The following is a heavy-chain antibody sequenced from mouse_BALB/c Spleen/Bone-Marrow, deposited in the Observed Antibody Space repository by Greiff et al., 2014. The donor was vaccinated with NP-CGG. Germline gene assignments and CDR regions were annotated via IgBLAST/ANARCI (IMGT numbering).Heavy chain of an antibody. V-gene: IGHV1S81*02. CDR3: TRTHYYGSRYYYAMDY. CDR2: INPSNGGT. Sequence: QVQLQQSGAELVKPGASVKLSCKASGYTFTSYYMYWVKQRPGQGLEWIGGINPSNGGTNFNEKFKSKATLTVDKSSSTAYMQLSSLTPEDSAVYYCTRTHYYGSRYYYAMDYWGQGTSVTVSS. J-gene: IGHJ4*01. CDR1: GYTFTSYY. D-gene: IGHD1-1*01.